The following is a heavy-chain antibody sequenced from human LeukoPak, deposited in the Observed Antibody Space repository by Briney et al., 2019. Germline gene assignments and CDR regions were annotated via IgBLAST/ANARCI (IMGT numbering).Heavy chain of an antibody. Sequence: GGSLRLTCAASGFTFSSYWMSWVRQAPGKGLEWMANRKQDGSEKYYVDSVKGRFTISRDNAKNSLYLQMNSLRAEDTAVYYCARGPLWQLVRYYYYMDVWGKGTTVTVSS. CDR3: ARGPLWQLVRYYYYMDV. CDR1: GFTFSSYW. D-gene: IGHD6-6*01. CDR2: RKQDGSEK. J-gene: IGHJ6*03. V-gene: IGHV3-7*01.